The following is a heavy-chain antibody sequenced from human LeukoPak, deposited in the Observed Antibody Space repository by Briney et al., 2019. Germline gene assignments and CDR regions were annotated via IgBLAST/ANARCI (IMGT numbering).Heavy chain of an antibody. CDR3: ARGSIIWFGERYYYYYYYMDV. CDR2: ISGYNGNT. D-gene: IGHD3-10*01. Sequence: GASVKVSCKASGYTFTTYGISWVRQAPGQGLEWMGWISGYNGNTNYAQKLQGRVTMTTDTSTSTAYMELRSLRSDDTAVYYCARGSIIWFGERYYYYYYYMDVWGKGTTVTISS. J-gene: IGHJ6*03. CDR1: GYTFTTYG. V-gene: IGHV1-18*01.